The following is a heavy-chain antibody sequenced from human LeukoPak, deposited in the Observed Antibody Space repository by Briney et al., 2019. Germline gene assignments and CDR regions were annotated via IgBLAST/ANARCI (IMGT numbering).Heavy chain of an antibody. CDR2: ISSSSSSI. D-gene: IGHD3-16*01. CDR1: GFTFSSYS. CDR3: ARLRYDFVWGSYDY. Sequence: PGGSLRLSCAASGFTFSSYSMNWVRQAPGKGLEWVSYISSSSSSIYSADSVKGRFTISRDNAKNSLYLQMNSLRAEDTAVYYCARLRYDFVWGSYDYWGQGTLVTVSS. V-gene: IGHV3-48*01. J-gene: IGHJ4*02.